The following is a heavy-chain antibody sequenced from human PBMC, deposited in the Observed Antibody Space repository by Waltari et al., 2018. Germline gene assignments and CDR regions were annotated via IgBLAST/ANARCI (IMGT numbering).Heavy chain of an antibody. CDR2: IYYSGST. CDR1: GGSISSYY. V-gene: IGHV4-59*12. J-gene: IGHJ5*02. D-gene: IGHD6-19*01. CDR3: ARDKGGYSSGPNWFDP. Sequence: QVQLQESGPGLVKPSETLSLTCTVSGGSISSYYWSWIRQPPGKGLEWIGYIYYSGSTNYTPSLKSRVTMSVDTSKNQFSLKLSSVTAADTAVYYCARDKGGYSSGPNWFDPWGQGTLVTVSS.